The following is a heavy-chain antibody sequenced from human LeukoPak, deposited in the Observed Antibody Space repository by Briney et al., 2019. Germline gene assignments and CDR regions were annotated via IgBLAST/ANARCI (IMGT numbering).Heavy chain of an antibody. CDR2: ISGSGGST. CDR1: GFTFSSYA. Sequence: PGGSLRLSCAASGFTFSSYAMSWLRQAPGKGLEWVSVISGSGGSTYYADSVKGLFTISRDNSKNTLYLQMNSLRAEDTAVYYCAKRSGYGSGSFDPWGQGSLVTVSS. CDR3: AKRSGYGSGSFDP. D-gene: IGHD3-10*01. V-gene: IGHV3-23*01. J-gene: IGHJ5*02.